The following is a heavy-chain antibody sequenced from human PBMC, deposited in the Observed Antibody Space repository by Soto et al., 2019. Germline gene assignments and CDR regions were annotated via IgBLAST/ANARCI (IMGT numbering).Heavy chain of an antibody. CDR3: ASLGYGDYVDY. CDR2: ISSSSSTI. V-gene: IGHV3-48*01. CDR1: GFTFSSYS. Sequence: EVPLVESGGGLVQPGGSLRLSCAASGFTFSSYSMNWVRQAPGKGLEWVSYISSSSSTIYYADSVKGRFTISRDNAKNSLYLQMNSLRAEDTAVYYCASLGYGDYVDYWGQGTLVTVSS. J-gene: IGHJ4*02. D-gene: IGHD3-16*01.